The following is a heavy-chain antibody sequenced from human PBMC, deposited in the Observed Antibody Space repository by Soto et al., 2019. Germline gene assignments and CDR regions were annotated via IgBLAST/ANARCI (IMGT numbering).Heavy chain of an antibody. V-gene: IGHV3-9*01. CDR3: AKDNTWNGHGAFDI. J-gene: IGHJ3*02. CDR2: ISWNSGSI. D-gene: IGHD1-1*01. CDR1: GFTFDDYA. Sequence: EVQLVESGGGLVQPGRSLRLSCAASGFTFDDYAMHWVRQAPGKGLEWVSGISWNSGSIGYADSVKGRFTISRDNAKNSLYLQMNSLRAEDTALYYCAKDNTWNGHGAFDIWGQGTMVTVSS.